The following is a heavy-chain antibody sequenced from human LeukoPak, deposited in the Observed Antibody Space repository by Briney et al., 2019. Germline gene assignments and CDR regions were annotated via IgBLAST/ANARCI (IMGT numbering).Heavy chain of an antibody. V-gene: IGHV4-4*02. CDR2: IYHSGST. CDR1: GGSISSSNW. CDR3: ASQPGIAVAGTRSPTY. J-gene: IGHJ4*02. Sequence: SGTLSLTCAVPGGSISSSNWWSWVRQPPGKGLEWIGEIYHSGSTNYNPSLKSRVTISVDKSKNQFSLKLSSVTAADTAVYYCASQPGIAVAGTRSPTYWGQGTLVTVSS. D-gene: IGHD6-19*01.